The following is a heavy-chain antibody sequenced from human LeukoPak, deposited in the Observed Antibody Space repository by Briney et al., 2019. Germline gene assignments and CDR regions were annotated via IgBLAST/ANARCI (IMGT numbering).Heavy chain of an antibody. CDR1: GYSFTSYW. V-gene: IGHV5-51*01. CDR2: IYLGDSDT. Sequence: GESLKISCKGSGYSFTSYWIGWVRQMPGKGLEWMGVIYLGDSDTRYSPSFQGQVTISVDKSSSTAYLQWGSLQASDTAMYYCVRQWGSDTSGWYYYMDVWGKGTAVTVSS. CDR3: VRQWGSDTSGWYYYMDV. D-gene: IGHD6-13*01. J-gene: IGHJ6*03.